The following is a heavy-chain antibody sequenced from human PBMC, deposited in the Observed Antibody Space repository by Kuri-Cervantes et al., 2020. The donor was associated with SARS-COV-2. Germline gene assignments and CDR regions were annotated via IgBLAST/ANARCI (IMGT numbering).Heavy chain of an antibody. CDR1: GFTVSSNY. D-gene: IGHD2-2*02. CDR2: IYSGGST. V-gene: IGHV3-53*05. CDR3: ARDRPIVVVPAAIRYWFDP. Sequence: GGSLRLSCAASGFTVSSNYMSWVRQAPGKGLEWVSVIYSGGSTYYADSVKGRFTISRDNSKNTLYLQMNSLRSEDTAVYYCARDRPIVVVPAAIRYWFDPWGQGTLVTVSS. J-gene: IGHJ5*02.